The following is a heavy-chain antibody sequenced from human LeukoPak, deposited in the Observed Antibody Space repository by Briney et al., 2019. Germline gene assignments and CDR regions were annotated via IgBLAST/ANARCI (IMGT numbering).Heavy chain of an antibody. CDR1: GGSISSYY. Sequence: SETLSLTCTVSGGSISSYYWSWIRQPAGKGLEWIGRIYTSGSTNYNPSLKSRVTMSVDTSKNQFSLKLSSVTAADPAVYYCARNRVVAARRFSYYYYMDVWGKGTTVTVSS. CDR2: IYTSGST. D-gene: IGHD6-6*01. J-gene: IGHJ6*03. V-gene: IGHV4-4*07. CDR3: ARNRVVAARRFSYYYYMDV.